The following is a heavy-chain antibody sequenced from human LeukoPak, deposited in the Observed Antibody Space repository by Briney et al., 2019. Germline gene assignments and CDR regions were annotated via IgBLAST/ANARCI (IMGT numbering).Heavy chain of an antibody. V-gene: IGHV3-7*01. CDR1: GFTFSGHW. J-gene: IGHJ4*02. CDR2: INQGGSDK. Sequence: RPGGSLRLSCAASGFTFSGHWMSWVRQAPGKGLEWVASINQGGSDKYYVDSVKGRFTISRDNANNLLYLQMNSLRGEDTAVYYCTRDRSRAEDDWGQGTLVTVSS. CDR3: TRDRSRAEDD. D-gene: IGHD1-14*01.